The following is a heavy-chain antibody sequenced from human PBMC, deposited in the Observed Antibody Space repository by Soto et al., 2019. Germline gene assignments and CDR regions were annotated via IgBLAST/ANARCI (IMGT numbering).Heavy chain of an antibody. CDR1: VGTFSSYA. CDR3: ARDPLAATPYWYFDL. V-gene: IGHV1-69*12. CDR2: IIPIFGTA. Sequence: QVQLVQSGAEVKKPGSSVKVSCKASVGTFSSYAISWVRQAPGQGLEWMGGIIPIFGTANYAQKFQGRVTITADESTSTAYMELSSLRSEDTAVYYCARDPLAATPYWYFDLWGRGTLVTVSS. J-gene: IGHJ2*01. D-gene: IGHD2-15*01.